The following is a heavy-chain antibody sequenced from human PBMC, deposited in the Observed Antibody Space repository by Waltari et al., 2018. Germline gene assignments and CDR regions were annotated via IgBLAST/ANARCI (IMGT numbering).Heavy chain of an antibody. D-gene: IGHD3-3*01. CDR2: HVPILGIS. CDR3: AGGIRIFGVVRWFDP. V-gene: IGHV1-69*10. CDR1: VSTPNSDA. Sequence: QVQLVQSGAEVKKPGSSVKVSCKTSVSTPNSDAITWVRQAPGKSLEWMGGHVPILGISNHAPKFQGRVTITADTSTGTVYMGLGSLRSDDTAVYYCAGGIRIFGVVRWFDPWGQGTLVTVSS. J-gene: IGHJ5*02.